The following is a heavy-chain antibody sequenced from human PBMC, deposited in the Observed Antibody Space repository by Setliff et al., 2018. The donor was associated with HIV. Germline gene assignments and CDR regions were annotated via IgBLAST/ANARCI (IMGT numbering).Heavy chain of an antibody. D-gene: IGHD3-3*01. CDR3: ARALRIIGVIRY. V-gene: IGHV4-39*07. J-gene: IGHJ4*02. Sequence: SETLSLTCTVPGGSINTGSYYWGWIRQPPGKGLESIGTIYYSGSTYYKSSLKSRLTISVDTSISTVYMELSSLRSDDTAVYYCARALRIIGVIRYWGQGTLVTVSS. CDR2: IYYSGST. CDR1: GGSINTGSYY.